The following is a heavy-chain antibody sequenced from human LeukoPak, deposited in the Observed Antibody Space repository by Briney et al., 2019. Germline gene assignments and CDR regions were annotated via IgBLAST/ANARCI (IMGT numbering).Heavy chain of an antibody. CDR1: GFTVSSNY. D-gene: IGHD4-23*01. CDR2: IYSGGST. J-gene: IGHJ4*02. Sequence: GGSLRLSCAASGFTVSSNYMSWVRQAPGKGLEWVSVIYSGGSTYYADSVKGRSTISRDNAKNSLYLQMNSLRAEDTAVYYCARDVYGGTDYWGQGTLVTVSS. CDR3: ARDVYGGTDY. V-gene: IGHV3-53*01.